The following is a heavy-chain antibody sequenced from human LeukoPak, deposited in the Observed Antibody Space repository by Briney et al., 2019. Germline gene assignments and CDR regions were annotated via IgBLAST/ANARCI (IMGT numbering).Heavy chain of an antibody. V-gene: IGHV3-74*01. CDR3: ARGSSGYSYGYFDY. CDR2: INSDGSST. CDR1: GFTFSSYW. J-gene: IGHJ4*02. Sequence: GGSLRLSCAASGFTFSSYWMHWVRQAPGKGLVWVSRINSDGSSTSYADSVKGRFTISRDNAENTLYLQMNSLRAEDTAVYYCARGSSGYSYGYFDYWGQGTLVTVSS. D-gene: IGHD5-18*01.